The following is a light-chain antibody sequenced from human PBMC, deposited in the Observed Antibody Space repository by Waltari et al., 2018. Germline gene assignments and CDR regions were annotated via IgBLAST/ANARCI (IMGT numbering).Light chain of an antibody. Sequence: DIVMTQSPDSLAVSLGERATINCESSQSILYSPNDKNYLAWYQQKPGQPPKLLIYWASTRECGVPDRFSGSGSATDFSLTISSLQTEDVAVYYCQQYYRTPFTFGGGTRVEI. CDR3: QQYYRTPFT. V-gene: IGKV4-1*01. J-gene: IGKJ4*01. CDR1: QSILYSPNDKNY. CDR2: WAS.